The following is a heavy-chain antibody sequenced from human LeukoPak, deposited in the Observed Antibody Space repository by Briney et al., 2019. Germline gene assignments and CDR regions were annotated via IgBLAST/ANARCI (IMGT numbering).Heavy chain of an antibody. CDR1: GGSISSYY. CDR2: IYYSGST. Sequence: PSETLSLTCAVYGGSISSYYWSWNRQPPGKGLEWIGYIYYSGSTNYNPSLKSRVTISVDTSKNQFSLKLSSVTAADTAVYYCARLTTVTRAFQHWGQGTLVTVSS. V-gene: IGHV4-59*01. D-gene: IGHD4-17*01. CDR3: ARLTTVTRAFQH. J-gene: IGHJ1*01.